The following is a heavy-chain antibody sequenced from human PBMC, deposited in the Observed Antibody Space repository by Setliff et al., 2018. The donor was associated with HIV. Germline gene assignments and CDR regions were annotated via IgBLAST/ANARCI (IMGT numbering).Heavy chain of an antibody. V-gene: IGHV4-34*01. CDR3: ARPPGIWGARDAFEI. CDR2: IKPSEGT. D-gene: IGHD7-27*01. J-gene: IGHJ3*02. CDR1: GETFNDFY. Sequence: SETLSLTCAVYGETFNDFYWSWIRQAPGKGLEWIGEIKPSEGTNNNPSLKSRVTISVDTSKNQFSLKLTSVTAADTAVYYCARPPGIWGARDAFEIWGQGTMVTVS.